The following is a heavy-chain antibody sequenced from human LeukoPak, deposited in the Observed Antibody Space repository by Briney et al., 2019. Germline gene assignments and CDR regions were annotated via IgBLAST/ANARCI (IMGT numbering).Heavy chain of an antibody. D-gene: IGHD5-12*01. Sequence: GSSVKVSCKASGGTFSSYAISWVRQAPGQGLEWMGGIIPIFGTANYAQKFQGRVTIAADESTSTAYMELSSLRSEDTAVYYGAAGGYEYVLDYWGQGTLGTVSS. CDR3: AAGGYEYVLDY. CDR1: GGTFSSYA. V-gene: IGHV1-69*01. CDR2: IIPIFGTA. J-gene: IGHJ4*02.